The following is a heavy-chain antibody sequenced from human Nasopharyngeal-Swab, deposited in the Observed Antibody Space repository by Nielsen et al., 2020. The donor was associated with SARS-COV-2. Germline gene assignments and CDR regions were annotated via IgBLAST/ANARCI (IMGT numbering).Heavy chain of an antibody. V-gene: IGHV1-18*01. CDR1: GYTFTSYG. D-gene: IGHD2-15*01. CDR3: ARTSWGYCSGGSCYSLYYYYGMDV. J-gene: IGHJ6*02. Sequence: ASVKVSCKASGYTFTSYGISWVRQAPGQGLEWMGWISAYNGNTNYAQKLQGRVTMTTDTSTSTAYMELRSLRSEDTAVYYCARTSWGYCSGGSCYSLYYYYGMDVWGQGTTVTVSS. CDR2: ISAYNGNT.